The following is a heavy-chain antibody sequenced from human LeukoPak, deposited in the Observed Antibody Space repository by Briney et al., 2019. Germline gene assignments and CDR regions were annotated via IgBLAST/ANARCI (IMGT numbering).Heavy chain of an antibody. Sequence: PGGSLRLSCAASGFAFSSYGMHWVRQAPGKGLEWVAYIHYDSSTEDYADSVKGRFTISRDNSNNLLYLQMNSLRAEDTAVYYCARESFAARWDWGQGTLVTVSS. CDR1: GFAFSSYG. D-gene: IGHD6-6*01. CDR3: ARESFAARWD. CDR2: IHYDSSTE. V-gene: IGHV3-30*02. J-gene: IGHJ4*02.